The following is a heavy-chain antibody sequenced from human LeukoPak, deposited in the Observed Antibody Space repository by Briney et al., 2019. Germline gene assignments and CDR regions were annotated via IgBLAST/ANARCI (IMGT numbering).Heavy chain of an antibody. CDR2: IQNDGSNE. CDR1: GFTFSSYG. Sequence: GGSLRLSCAASGFTFSSYGMHWVRQAPGKGLEWVAYIQNDGSNEQYADSVKGRFSISRDSSKNILYLQMNSLRAEGTAVYYCAKDRCSNGIGCYYYYMDVWGKGTTVTISS. V-gene: IGHV3-30*02. J-gene: IGHJ6*03. D-gene: IGHD2-8*01. CDR3: AKDRCSNGIGCYYYYMDV.